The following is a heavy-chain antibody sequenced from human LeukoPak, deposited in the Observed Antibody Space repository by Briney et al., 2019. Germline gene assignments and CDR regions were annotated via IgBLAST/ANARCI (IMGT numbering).Heavy chain of an antibody. V-gene: IGHV6-1*01. CDR2: TYYRSKWYN. D-gene: IGHD1-26*01. CDR1: GDSVSSNNAA. CDR3: GRGGGYSVDY. J-gene: IGHJ4*02. Sequence: SQTHALPCAISGDSVSSNNAAWNRIRQSPSRGLEWLGRTYYRSKWYNDYAVSLTSRITVNPDTSRNQFSLQLTSVTPEDTAVYFCGRGGGYSVDYWGQGTLVTVSS.